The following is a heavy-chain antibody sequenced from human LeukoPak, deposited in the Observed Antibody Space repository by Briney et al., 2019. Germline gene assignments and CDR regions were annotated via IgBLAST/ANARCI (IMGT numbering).Heavy chain of an antibody. V-gene: IGHV1-8*03. CDR2: MNPNSGNT. J-gene: IGHJ5*02. CDR3: ARDYSSSSANWLDP. D-gene: IGHD6-6*01. Sequence: GASVKVSCKASGYTFTSYDINWVRQATGQGLEWMGWMNPNSGNTGYAQKFQGRVTITRNTSISTAYMELSSLRSEGTAVYYCARDYSSSSANWLDPWGQGTLVTVSS. CDR1: GYTFTSYD.